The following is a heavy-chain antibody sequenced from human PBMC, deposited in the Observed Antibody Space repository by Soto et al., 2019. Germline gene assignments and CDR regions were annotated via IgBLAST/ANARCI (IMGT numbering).Heavy chain of an antibody. V-gene: IGHV1-46*03. J-gene: IGHJ4*02. CDR3: SRVDPGETSPFDH. Sequence: QVELVQSGAEVKKPGASVKVSCKASGYIFTSYYLDWVRQAPGQGLEWMGWINPFDGSRMFAQSFQGRVTFTRDTSTSTVYMELSGLRSDDTAVYYCSRVDPGETSPFDHWGQGTLVTVSS. D-gene: IGHD3-10*01. CDR2: INPFDGSR. CDR1: GYIFTSYY.